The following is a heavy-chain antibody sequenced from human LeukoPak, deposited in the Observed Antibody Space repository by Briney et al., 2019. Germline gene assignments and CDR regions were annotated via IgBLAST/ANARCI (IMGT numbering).Heavy chain of an antibody. CDR3: ARAAYCGGDCYYFDY. Sequence: GGFLRLSCAGSGFSFSSYSINWVRQAPGKGLEWVSYISTGSTTIYYADSVKGRFTISRDNARNSLYLQMNSLRDEDTAVYYCARAAYCGGDCYYFDYWGQGILVTVSS. V-gene: IGHV3-48*02. CDR2: ISTGSTTI. D-gene: IGHD2-21*02. J-gene: IGHJ4*02. CDR1: GFSFSSYS.